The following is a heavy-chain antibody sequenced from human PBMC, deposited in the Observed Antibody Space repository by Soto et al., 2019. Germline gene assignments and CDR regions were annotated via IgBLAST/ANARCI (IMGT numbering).Heavy chain of an antibody. V-gene: IGHV3-23*01. Sequence: EVQLLESGGGLVQPGGSLRLSCAASGFTFSSYAMSWVRQAPGKGLEWVSAISGSGGSTYYADSVKGRFTISRDNSKNTRYLRMNSLRAEDTAVYYCAKVPWEIVIMVYEHWGQGTLVTVSS. CDR1: GFTFSSYA. D-gene: IGHD2-8*01. J-gene: IGHJ4*02. CDR3: AKVPWEIVIMVYEH. CDR2: ISGSGGST.